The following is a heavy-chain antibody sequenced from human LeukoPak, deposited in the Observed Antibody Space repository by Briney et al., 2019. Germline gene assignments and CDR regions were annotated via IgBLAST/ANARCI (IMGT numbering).Heavy chain of an antibody. V-gene: IGHV4-59*08. D-gene: IGHD5-18*01. CDR3: ARPRTAISGDYYYSYMDV. Sequence: PSETLSLTCTVSGGSISSHYWSWIRQPPGKGLEWIGYVYNSGSTNYNPSLTSRVTISVDTSKNQFSLNLSSVTAADTAVYYCARPRTAISGDYYYSYMDVWGKGPTVSVSS. J-gene: IGHJ6*03. CDR2: VYNSGST. CDR1: GGSISSHY.